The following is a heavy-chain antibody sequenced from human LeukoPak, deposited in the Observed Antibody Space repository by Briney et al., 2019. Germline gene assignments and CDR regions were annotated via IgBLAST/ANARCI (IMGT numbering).Heavy chain of an antibody. J-gene: IGHJ6*02. CDR3: AKGGGAYYYYGMDV. CDR2: ISWNSGSI. CDR1: GFTFDDYA. Sequence: GRSLRLSCAASGFTFDDYAMHWVRHAPGKGLEWVSGISWNSGSIGYADSVKGRFTISRDNAKNSLYLQMNSLRAEDTALYYCAKGGGAYYYYGMDVWGQGTTVTVSS. V-gene: IGHV3-9*01. D-gene: IGHD4-17*01.